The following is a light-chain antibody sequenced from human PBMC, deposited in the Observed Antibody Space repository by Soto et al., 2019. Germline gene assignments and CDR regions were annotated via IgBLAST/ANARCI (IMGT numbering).Light chain of an antibody. CDR1: SGSIASNY. J-gene: IGLJ3*02. CDR2: EDN. CDR3: QSYGENTQV. Sequence: NFMLTQPHSVSESPGKTVTISCTGSSGSIASNYVQWFQQRPGSAPTTVIYEDNKRPSGVPDRFSGSIDSSSNSASLTISGLKTEDEADYYCQSYGENTQVFGGGTKLTVL. V-gene: IGLV6-57*02.